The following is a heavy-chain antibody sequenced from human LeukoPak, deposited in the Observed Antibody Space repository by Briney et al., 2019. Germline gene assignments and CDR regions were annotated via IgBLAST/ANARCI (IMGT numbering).Heavy chain of an antibody. CDR2: IYHSGNP. J-gene: IGHJ3*02. Sequence: PSETLSLTCTVSGYSINSGYYWGLIRQPPGKGLEWIGCIYHSGNPYYNPSLKSRVTISVHTSKNQFSLKLTSVTAADTAVYYCARGGSGSYIDAFDIWGQGTMVTVSS. CDR1: GYSINSGYY. D-gene: IGHD3-10*01. CDR3: ARGGSGSYIDAFDI. V-gene: IGHV4-38-2*02.